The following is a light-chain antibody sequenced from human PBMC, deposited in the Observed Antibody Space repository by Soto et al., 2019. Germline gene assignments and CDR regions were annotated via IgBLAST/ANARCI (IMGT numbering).Light chain of an antibody. CDR3: SSYTTSSTLVV. Sequence: QSALTQPASVSGSPGQSITISCTGTSSDVGSYNYVSWYQQHPGKAPKLMIYEVSNRPSGVSSRFSGSKSGNMASLTISGLQAEDEADYYCSSYTTSSTLVVFGGGTKLTVL. V-gene: IGLV2-14*01. CDR2: EVS. CDR1: SSDVGSYNY. J-gene: IGLJ2*01.